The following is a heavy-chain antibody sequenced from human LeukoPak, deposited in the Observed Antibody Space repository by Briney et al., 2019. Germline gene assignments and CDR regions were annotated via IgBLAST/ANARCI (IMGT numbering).Heavy chain of an antibody. Sequence: GSLRLSCAASGFTFSSYSMNWVRQAPGKGLEWVSSISSSSSYIYYADSVKGRFTISRDNAKNSLYLQMNSLRAEDTAVYYCARQIGFLSGSYYGMDVWGQGTTVTVSS. D-gene: IGHD2-2*03. CDR2: ISSSSSYI. CDR3: ARQIGFLSGSYYGMDV. V-gene: IGHV3-21*01. J-gene: IGHJ6*02. CDR1: GFTFSSYS.